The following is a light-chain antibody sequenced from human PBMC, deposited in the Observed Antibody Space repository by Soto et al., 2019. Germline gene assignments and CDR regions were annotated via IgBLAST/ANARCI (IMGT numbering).Light chain of an antibody. CDR1: SSNIGAGYD. CDR2: VNN. J-gene: IGLJ3*02. V-gene: IGLV1-40*01. Sequence: QSVLTQPPSVSGAPGQRVTISCTGSSSNIGAGYDVHWYQQVTGTAPKLLIYVNNNRPSGVPDRFSGSKSGTSASLVITGLPAGDEADYYCQSYDSSLSASVFGGGTKLTVL. CDR3: QSYDSSLSASV.